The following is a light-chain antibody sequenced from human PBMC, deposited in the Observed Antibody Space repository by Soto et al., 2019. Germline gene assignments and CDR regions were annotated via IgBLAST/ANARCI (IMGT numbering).Light chain of an antibody. CDR1: QSISRW. CDR3: LQDHDDSWK. V-gene: IGKV1-5*01. Sequence: DIQMTQSPATLPASVGGRVTLTFLASQSISRWLAWYQQKPGKAPTLLIYAASNLQSGVPSRFRGSRSGTEFTLTASSLQPEDFATYYCLQDHDDSWKLGQGTKVDIK. CDR2: AAS. J-gene: IGKJ1*01.